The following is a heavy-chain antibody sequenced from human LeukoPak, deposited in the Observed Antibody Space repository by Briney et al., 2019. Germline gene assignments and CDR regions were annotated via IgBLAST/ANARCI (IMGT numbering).Heavy chain of an antibody. CDR3: AKAASSSWPSYYYGMDV. J-gene: IGHJ6*02. CDR1: GFIFSSYS. Sequence: AGGSLRHSCAASGFIFSSYSMSWVRQAPGKGLEWVSVITGSGGNTYYADSVKGRFTISKDNSKNTVYLQMSSLRVDDTAVYYCAKAASSSWPSYYYGMDVRGQGTTVTVSS. V-gene: IGHV3-23*01. D-gene: IGHD6-13*01. CDR2: ITGSGGNT.